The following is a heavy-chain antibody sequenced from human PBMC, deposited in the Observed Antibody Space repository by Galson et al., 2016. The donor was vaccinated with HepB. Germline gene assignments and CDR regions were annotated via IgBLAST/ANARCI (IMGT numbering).Heavy chain of an antibody. V-gene: IGHV3-30*18. CDR3: TKEGSGNYLSFDY. CDR1: GFTFSNFG. J-gene: IGHJ4*02. D-gene: IGHD1-26*01. Sequence: SLRLSCAASGFTFSNFGMHWVRQAPGKGLEWVAVVSAAGGTTYYADSVKGRFTISRDNSKNTLGLQMNTVRAEDTAVYYCTKEGSGNYLSFDYWGQGTLVTVSS. CDR2: VSAAGGTT.